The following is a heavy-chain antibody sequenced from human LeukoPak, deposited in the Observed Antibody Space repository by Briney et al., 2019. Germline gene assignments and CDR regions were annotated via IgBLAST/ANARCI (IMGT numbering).Heavy chain of an antibody. CDR1: GYTFTSYG. Sequence: GASVKVSCKASGYTFTSYGISWVRQAPGQGLEWMGWISAYNGNTNYAQKLQGRVTMTTDTSTSTAYMELRSLRSDDTAVYYCAREDSGIAAAVAFDYRGQGTLVTVSS. J-gene: IGHJ4*02. V-gene: IGHV1-18*01. CDR3: AREDSGIAAAVAFDY. CDR2: ISAYNGNT. D-gene: IGHD6-13*01.